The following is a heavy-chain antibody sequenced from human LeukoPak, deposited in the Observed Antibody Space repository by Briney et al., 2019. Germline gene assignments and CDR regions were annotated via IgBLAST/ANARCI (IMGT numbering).Heavy chain of an antibody. J-gene: IGHJ5*02. CDR3: ARGVGTSWFDP. D-gene: IGHD2-2*01. CDR2: INPKSGGA. V-gene: IGHV1-2*02. Sequence: RASVKVSCKAYGYTFSDYYMHWVRQAPGQGLEWMGRINPKSGGANFAEKFQGRVTMTRDTSIRTVYMELSRVTYDDTAVYYCARGVGTSWFDPWGQGTLVTVSS. CDR1: GYTFSDYY.